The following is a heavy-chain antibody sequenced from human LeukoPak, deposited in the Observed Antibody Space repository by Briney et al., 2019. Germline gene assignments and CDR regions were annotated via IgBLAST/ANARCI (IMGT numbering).Heavy chain of an antibody. D-gene: IGHD2-2*01. CDR1: GGTFSSYA. CDR3: ARGSIAVPDAFDI. Sequence: ASVKVSCKASGGTFSSYAISWVRQASGQGLEWMGGIIPIFGTANYAQKFQGRVTITADKSTSTAYMELSSLRSEDTAVYYCARGSIAVPDAFDIWGQGTMVTVSS. CDR2: IIPIFGTA. V-gene: IGHV1-69*06. J-gene: IGHJ3*02.